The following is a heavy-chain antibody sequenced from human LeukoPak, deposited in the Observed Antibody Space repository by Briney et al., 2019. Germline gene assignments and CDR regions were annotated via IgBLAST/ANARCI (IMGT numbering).Heavy chain of an antibody. J-gene: IGHJ4*02. Sequence: SKTLSLTCTVSGGSISSYYWSWIRQPPGKGLEWIGYIYYSGSTNYNPSLKSRVTISVDTSKNQFSLNLSSVTALDTAVYYCARIFLGYSTAWYFDYWGQGTLVTVSS. CDR2: IYYSGST. V-gene: IGHV4-59*12. CDR3: ARIFLGYSTAWYFDY. CDR1: GGSISSYY. D-gene: IGHD6-19*01.